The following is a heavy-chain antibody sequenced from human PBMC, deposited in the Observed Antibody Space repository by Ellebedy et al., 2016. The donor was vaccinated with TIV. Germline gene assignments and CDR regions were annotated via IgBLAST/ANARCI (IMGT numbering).Heavy chain of an antibody. Sequence: PGGSLRLSCATSGFSVSGMHWVRQAPGKGLEWVAFIRSDGNTKYYADSVRGRFTISRDSSRNTLDLQMNSLRAEDTAVYYCVKGAYPVPTVMAVWGQGTMVTVSS. CDR3: VKGAYPVPTVMAV. J-gene: IGHJ6*02. V-gene: IGHV3-30*02. CDR2: IRSDGNTK. CDR1: GFSVSG. D-gene: IGHD3-16*01.